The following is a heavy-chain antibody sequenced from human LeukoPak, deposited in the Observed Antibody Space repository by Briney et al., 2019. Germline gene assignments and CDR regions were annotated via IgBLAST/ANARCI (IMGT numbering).Heavy chain of an antibody. D-gene: IGHD5-18*01. J-gene: IGHJ4*02. CDR1: GGSISSSSYY. V-gene: IGHV4-61*02. CDR2: IYTSGST. CDR3: ARDTAMAFDY. Sequence: SETLSLTCTVSGGSISSSSYYWSWIRQPAGKGLEWIGRIYTSGSTNYNPSLKSRVTMSVDTSKNQFSLKLSSVTAADTAVYYCARDTAMAFDYWGQRTLVTVSS.